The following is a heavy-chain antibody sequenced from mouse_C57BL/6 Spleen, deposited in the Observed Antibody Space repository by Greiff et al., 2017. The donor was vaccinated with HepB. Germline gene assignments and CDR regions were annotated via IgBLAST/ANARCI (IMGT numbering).Heavy chain of an antibody. V-gene: IGHV1-50*01. CDR2: IDPSDSYT. D-gene: IGHD1-1*01. CDR1: GYTFTSYW. Sequence: QVQLQQPGAELVKPGASVKLSCKASGYTFTSYWMQWVKQRPGQGLEWIGEIDPSDSYTNYNQKFKGKATLTVDTSSSTAYMQLSSLTSEDSAVYYWERGTVVAKYYFDDWGKGTTRTVAS. CDR3: ERGTVVAKYYFDD. J-gene: IGHJ2*01.